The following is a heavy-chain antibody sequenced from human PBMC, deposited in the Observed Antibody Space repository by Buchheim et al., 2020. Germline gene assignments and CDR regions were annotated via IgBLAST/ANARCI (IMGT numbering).Heavy chain of an antibody. J-gene: IGHJ6*02. CDR1: GGSISSGSYY. V-gene: IGHV4-61*02. D-gene: IGHD3-10*01. CDR3: ARDSTYYYGSGSYRGLGYYYYYGMDV. Sequence: QVQLQESGPGLVKPSQTLSLTCTVSGGSISSGSYYWSWIRQPAGKGLEWIGRIYTSGSTNYNPSLKSRVTISVDTSKNQFSLKLSSVTAADTAVYYCARDSTYYYGSGSYRGLGYYYYYGMDVWGQGTT. CDR2: IYTSGST.